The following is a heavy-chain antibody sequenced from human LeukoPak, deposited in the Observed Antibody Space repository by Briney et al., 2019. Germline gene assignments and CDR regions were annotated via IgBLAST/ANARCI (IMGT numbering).Heavy chain of an antibody. CDR3: ASGAAVGTSRFDF. J-gene: IGHJ4*02. Sequence: GSLRLSCAVSGFPFSSYSMNWVRQAPGKGLEWVSFISSSGSTKYYEDSVKGRFTIPRDNARKSLYLQMTSLRGEDTAVYYCASGAAVGTSRFDFWGQGTLVTVSS. CDR1: GFPFSSYS. CDR2: ISSSGSTK. D-gene: IGHD6-13*01. V-gene: IGHV3-48*01.